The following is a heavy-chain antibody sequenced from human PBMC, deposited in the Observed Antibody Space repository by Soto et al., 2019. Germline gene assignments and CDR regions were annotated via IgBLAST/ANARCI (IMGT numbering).Heavy chain of an antibody. D-gene: IGHD6-13*01. CDR2: IYYSGTT. CDR3: ARVSSWYHKYGMDV. V-gene: IGHV4-59*01. CDR1: GGSIRSDY. Sequence: QVQLQEAGPGLVKPSETLSLTCAVSGGSIRSDYWSWIRQSPGKGLEWIGHIYYSGTTNYNPSLNSRVTISIDTSKNQCSLKLSSVTAAATAVYYCARVSSWYHKYGMDVWGQGTTVTVSS. J-gene: IGHJ6*02.